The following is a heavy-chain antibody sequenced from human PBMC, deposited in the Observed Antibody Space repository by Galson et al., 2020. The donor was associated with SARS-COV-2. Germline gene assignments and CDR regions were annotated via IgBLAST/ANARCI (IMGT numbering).Heavy chain of an antibody. CDR2: IYSGGST. J-gene: IGHJ4*02. Sequence: GSLRLSCAASGFTVTNTYMLWVRQAPGKGLEWVSVIYSGGSTYYADSVKGRFTISRDKSKNTLNLQMNGLTAEDTAVYYCARGVVGGGEDFDYWGQGHPVSFSS. CDR1: GFTVTNTY. CDR3: ARGVVGGGEDFDY. V-gene: IGHV3-53*01. D-gene: IGHD3-22*01.